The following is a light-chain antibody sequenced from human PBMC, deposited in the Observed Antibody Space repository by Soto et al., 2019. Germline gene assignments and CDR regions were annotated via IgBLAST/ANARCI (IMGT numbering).Light chain of an antibody. CDR1: QSVSSSY. Sequence: EIVLTQSPGTLSLSPGEGATLSCTARQSVSSSYLAWYQQKPGQAPGLPIYGAARSATGVPNRFSGSRSGTDFTLTITRLELEHYAVYYCQQYRSSPPYTFGQGTKLEIK. CDR2: GAA. J-gene: IGKJ2*01. CDR3: QQYRSSPPYT. V-gene: IGKV3-20*01.